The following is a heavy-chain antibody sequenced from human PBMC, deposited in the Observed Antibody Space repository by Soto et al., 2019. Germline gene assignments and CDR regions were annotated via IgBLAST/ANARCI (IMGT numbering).Heavy chain of an antibody. CDR2: ISYDGSNK. D-gene: IGHD3-9*01. CDR3: AKEEWDDDILTGFVY. J-gene: IGHJ4*02. CDR1: GFTFSSYG. Sequence: VWSLRLSCAASGFTFSSYGMHWVRQAPGKGLEWVAVISYDGSNKYYADSVKGRFTISRDNSKNTLYLQMNSLRAEDTAVYYCAKEEWDDDILTGFVYWGQGTMVTVSA. V-gene: IGHV3-30*18.